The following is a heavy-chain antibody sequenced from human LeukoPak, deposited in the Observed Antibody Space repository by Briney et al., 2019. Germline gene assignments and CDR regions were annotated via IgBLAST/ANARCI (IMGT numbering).Heavy chain of an antibody. CDR2: ISSSSSYI. CDR3: AKDGGYCSSTSCQYYYYYYMDV. CDR1: GFTFSSYS. D-gene: IGHD2-2*01. J-gene: IGHJ6*03. V-gene: IGHV3-21*01. Sequence: GGPLRLSCAASGFTFSSYSMNWVRQAPGKGLEWVSSISSSSSYIYYADSVKGRFTISRDNAKNSLYLQMNSLRAEDTAVYYCAKDGGYCSSTSCQYYYYYYMDVWGKGTTVTVSS.